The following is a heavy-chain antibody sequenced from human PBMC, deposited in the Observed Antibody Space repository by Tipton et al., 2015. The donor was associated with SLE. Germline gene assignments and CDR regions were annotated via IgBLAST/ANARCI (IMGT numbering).Heavy chain of an antibody. CDR3: ARDIFPCGGDCYSFDY. CDR1: GYTFTNYY. D-gene: IGHD2-21*01. CDR2: INPSGGST. J-gene: IGHJ4*02. V-gene: IGHV1-46*01. Sequence: QLVQSGAEVKKPGASVKVSCKASGYTFTNYYMHWVRQAPGQGLEWMGIINPSGGSTNYAQKFQGRVTMTRDTSTSTAYMELRSLRFGDTAVYYCARDIFPCGGDCYSFDYWGQGTLVTVSS.